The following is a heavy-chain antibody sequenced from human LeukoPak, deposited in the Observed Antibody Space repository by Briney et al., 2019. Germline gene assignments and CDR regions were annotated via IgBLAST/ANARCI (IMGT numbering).Heavy chain of an antibody. Sequence: TGGSLRLSCAASGFTFSSYAMSWVRQAPGKGLGWVSAISGSGGTTYYADSVKGRFTISRDNSKNTLYLQMNSLRAEDTAAYYCAKSKEIAAAGELLDYWGQGTLVTVSS. CDR1: GFTFSSYA. J-gene: IGHJ4*02. CDR3: AKSKEIAAAGELLDY. D-gene: IGHD6-13*01. CDR2: ISGSGGTT. V-gene: IGHV3-23*01.